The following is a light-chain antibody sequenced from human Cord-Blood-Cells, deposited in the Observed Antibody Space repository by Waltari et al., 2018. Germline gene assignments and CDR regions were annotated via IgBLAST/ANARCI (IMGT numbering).Light chain of an antibody. J-gene: IGLJ3*02. CDR2: DVS. V-gene: IGLV2-11*01. Sequence: QSALTQPRSVSGSPGQSVTISCTGTSSDVGGYNYVYWYQQHPGKAPQLMIYDVSKRPSGVPDRFSGSKSGNTASLTISGLQAEDEADYYCCSYAGSYSWVFGGGTKLTVL. CDR1: SSDVGGYNY. CDR3: CSYAGSYSWV.